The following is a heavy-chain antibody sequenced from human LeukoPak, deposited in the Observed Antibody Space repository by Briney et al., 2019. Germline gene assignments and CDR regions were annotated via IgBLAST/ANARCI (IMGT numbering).Heavy chain of an antibody. V-gene: IGHV1-3*01. J-gene: IGHJ4*02. CDR1: GYTFTSYA. CDR3: AIFYDSSAGFDY. D-gene: IGHD3-22*01. CDR2: INAGNGNT. Sequence: ASVKVSCKASGYTFTSYAMHWVRQAPGQRLEWMGWINAGNGNTKYSQKFQGRVTITRDTSASTAYMELSSLRSEDTAVYCCAIFYDSSAGFDYWGQGTLVTVSS.